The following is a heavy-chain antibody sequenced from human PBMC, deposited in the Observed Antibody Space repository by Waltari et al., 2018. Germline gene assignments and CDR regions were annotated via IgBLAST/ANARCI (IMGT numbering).Heavy chain of an antibody. D-gene: IGHD5-18*01. V-gene: IGHV3-33*06. Sequence: QVQLVESGGGVVQPGRSLRLSCAAPGFPFSSYGMHWVRQAPGKGLEWVAVIWYDGSNKYYADSVKGRFTISRDNSKNTLYLQMNSLRAEDTAMYYCAKADGYSFVGWFDPWGQGTLVTVSS. CDR1: GFPFSSYG. CDR2: IWYDGSNK. CDR3: AKADGYSFVGWFDP. J-gene: IGHJ5*02.